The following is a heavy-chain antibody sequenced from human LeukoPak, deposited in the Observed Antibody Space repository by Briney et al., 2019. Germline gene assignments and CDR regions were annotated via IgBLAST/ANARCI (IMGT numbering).Heavy chain of an antibody. V-gene: IGHV3-21*01. CDR1: GFTFSSYS. D-gene: IGHD1-26*01. J-gene: IGHJ4*02. CDR2: ISSSSSYI. CDR3: ARGPLYSGSYPDNY. Sequence: GGSLRLSCAASGFTFSSYSMNWVRQAPGKGLEWVSSISSSSSYIYYADSVKGRFTISRDNAKNSLYLQMNSLRAEDTAVYYCARGPLYSGSYPDNYWGQGTLVTVSS.